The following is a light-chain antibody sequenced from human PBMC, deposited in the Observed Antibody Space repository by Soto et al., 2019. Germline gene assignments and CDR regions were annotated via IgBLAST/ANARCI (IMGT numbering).Light chain of an antibody. CDR3: KKYSDLPMT. J-gene: IGKJ5*01. V-gene: IGKV3-20*01. Sequence: DILLTQSPGALCLSPVARAILSCRSSQTVNNNYLAWCQQKPGQAPRLLIYGASRRATGIPDRFSGSASGTDFTLTISRLEPEEFAVYFCKKYSDLPMTVGEGTRLAIK. CDR2: GAS. CDR1: QTVNNNY.